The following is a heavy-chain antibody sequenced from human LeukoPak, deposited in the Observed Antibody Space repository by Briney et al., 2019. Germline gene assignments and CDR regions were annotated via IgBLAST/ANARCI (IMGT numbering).Heavy chain of an antibody. J-gene: IGHJ4*02. Sequence: SETLSLTCTVSGGSISSHHWSWIRQPPGKGLEWIGYIYYSGSTNYKPSLKSRVTISVDTSKNQFSLKPTSVTAADTAVYYCARHLDIAASGTFDYWGQGTLVTVSS. V-gene: IGHV4-59*08. D-gene: IGHD6-13*01. CDR1: GGSISSHH. CDR3: ARHLDIAASGTFDY. CDR2: IYYSGST.